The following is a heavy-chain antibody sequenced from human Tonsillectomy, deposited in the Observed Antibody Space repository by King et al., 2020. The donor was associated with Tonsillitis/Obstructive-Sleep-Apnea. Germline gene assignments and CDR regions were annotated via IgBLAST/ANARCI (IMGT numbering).Heavy chain of an antibody. V-gene: IGHV4-31*03. CDR1: GGSVSSDSYF. D-gene: IGHD3-3*01. J-gene: IGHJ6*02. Sequence: VQLQESGPGVLKPSQTLSLTCTVSGGSVSSDSYFWNWIRQHPGKGLESIGYIYYTGSTYYNPSLKSRVIISVDTSKNQFSLKLSSVTAADPAVYYCARVVGATFGVVSHCGMDVWGRGTTVIVSS. CDR3: ARVVGATFGVVSHCGMDV. CDR2: IYYTGST.